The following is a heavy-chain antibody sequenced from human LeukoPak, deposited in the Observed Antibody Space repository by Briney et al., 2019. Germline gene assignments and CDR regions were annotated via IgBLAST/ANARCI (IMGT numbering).Heavy chain of an antibody. J-gene: IGHJ3*02. CDR3: TTAPPRRWLQFADAFDI. CDR1: GFTFSNAW. V-gene: IGHV3-15*01. Sequence: GGSLRLSCAASGFTFSNAWMSWVRQAPGKGLEWVGRIKSKTDGGTTDYAAPVKGRFTISRDDSKNTLYLQMNSLKTEDTAVYYCTTAPPRRWLQFADAFDIWGQGTMVTVSS. D-gene: IGHD5-12*01. CDR2: IKSKTDGGTT.